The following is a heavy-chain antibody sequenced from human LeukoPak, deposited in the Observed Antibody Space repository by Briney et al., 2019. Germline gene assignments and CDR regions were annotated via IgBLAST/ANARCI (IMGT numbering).Heavy chain of an antibody. CDR1: GGTFSSYA. CDR2: IIPIFGTA. CDR3: ARWTGTTGGAFDI. D-gene: IGHD1-1*01. Sequence: GASVKVSRKASGGTFSSYAISWVRQAPGQGLEWMGGIIPIFGTANYAQKFQGRVTITTDESTSTAYMELSSLRSEDTAVYYCARWTGTTGGAFDIWGQGTMVTVSS. J-gene: IGHJ3*02. V-gene: IGHV1-69*05.